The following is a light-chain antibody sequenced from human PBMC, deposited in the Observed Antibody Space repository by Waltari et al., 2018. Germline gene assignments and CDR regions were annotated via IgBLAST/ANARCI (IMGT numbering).Light chain of an antibody. Sequence: QSVLPQPASASGSPVQSITISCTGSSPDIAGYKHVPWYKQNPGKAPKLIIYDVSNRPSGISYHFSGSKSGNTASLTISGLQAEDEADYYCASYSGRNTVGVFGGGTRLAVL. CDR1: SPDIAGYKH. CDR3: ASYSGRNTVGV. V-gene: IGLV2-14*01. CDR2: DVS. J-gene: IGLJ2*01.